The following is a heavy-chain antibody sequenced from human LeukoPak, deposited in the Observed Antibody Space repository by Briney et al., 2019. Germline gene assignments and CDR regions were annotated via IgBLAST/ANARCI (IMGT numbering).Heavy chain of an antibody. Sequence: GGSLRLSCAASGFTFSKYGMHWVRQAPGKGLEWVAIISYDGSNKYYTDSVKGRFTISRDSTKNTLFLQMNSLRAEDTAVYYCAKHPGDFTGIVNYYYMDVWGKGTTVTVSS. CDR3: AKHPGDFTGIVNYYYMDV. J-gene: IGHJ6*03. V-gene: IGHV3-30*18. CDR1: GFTFSKYG. CDR2: ISYDGSNK. D-gene: IGHD1-26*01.